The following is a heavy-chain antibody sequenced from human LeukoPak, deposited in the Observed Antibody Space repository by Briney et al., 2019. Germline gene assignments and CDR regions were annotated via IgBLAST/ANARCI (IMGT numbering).Heavy chain of an antibody. J-gene: IGHJ4*02. V-gene: IGHV3-43D*03. CDR2: ISWDGGST. CDR3: AKEPFHDSSGYYTV. CDR1: GFTFDDYA. D-gene: IGHD3-22*01. Sequence: QPGGSLRLSCAASGFTFDDYAMHWVRQAPGKGLEWVSLISWDGGSTYYADSVKGRFTISRDNSKNTLYLQMNSLRAEDTAVYYCAKEPFHDSSGYYTVWGQGTLVTVSS.